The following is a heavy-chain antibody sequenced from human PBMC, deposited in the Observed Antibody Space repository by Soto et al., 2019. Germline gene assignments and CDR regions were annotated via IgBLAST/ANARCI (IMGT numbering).Heavy chain of an antibody. CDR3: ASSVYSSGYYYYYYGMAV. J-gene: IGHJ6*02. CDR2: ISAYNGNT. V-gene: IGHV1-18*01. CDR1: GYTFTSYV. D-gene: IGHD3-22*01. Sequence: GASVKVSCKASGYTFTSYVISWVRQAPGQGLEWMGWISAYNGNTNYAQQLQGRVTMTTDTSTSTAYMELRSLRSDDTAVYYCASSVYSSGYYYYYYGMAVWGQRTTVTVSS.